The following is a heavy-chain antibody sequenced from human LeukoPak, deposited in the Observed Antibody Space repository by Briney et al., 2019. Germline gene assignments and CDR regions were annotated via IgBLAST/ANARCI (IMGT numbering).Heavy chain of an antibody. Sequence: GGSLRLSCAASGFTFSSHGINWVRQAPRKGLEWVSSISSSGSYIYFADSVKGRFTISRDNAKNSLYLQMNSLRAEDTAVYYCARDGPVRGVIDYWGQGTLVTVSS. D-gene: IGHD3-10*01. CDR1: GFTFSSHG. CDR3: ARDGPVRGVIDY. CDR2: ISSSGSYI. J-gene: IGHJ4*02. V-gene: IGHV3-21*01.